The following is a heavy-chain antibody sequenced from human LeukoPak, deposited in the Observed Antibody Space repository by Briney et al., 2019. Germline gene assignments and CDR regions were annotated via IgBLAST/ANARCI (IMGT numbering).Heavy chain of an antibody. D-gene: IGHD1-26*01. CDR2: IKQDGSEK. CDR3: ARDLSVPVGARLNDAFDI. V-gene: IGHV3-7*01. CDR1: GFTFSSYW. J-gene: IGHJ3*02. Sequence: GGSLRLSCAASGFTFSSYWMSWVRQAPGKGLEWVANIKQDGSEKYYVDSVKGRFTISRDNAKNSLYLQMNSLRAEDTAVYYCARDLSVPVGARLNDAFDIWGQGTMVTVSS.